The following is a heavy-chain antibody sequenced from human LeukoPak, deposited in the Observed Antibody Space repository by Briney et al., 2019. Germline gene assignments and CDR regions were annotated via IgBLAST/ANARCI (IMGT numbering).Heavy chain of an antibody. CDR3: ARDPGYCSGVSCYAAYYFDS. D-gene: IGHD2-15*01. J-gene: IGHJ4*02. CDR2: VSFSSSYI. Sequence: GGSLRLSCAAAGFTFSSYSMNWVRQAPGKGLEWVSSVSFSSSYIYYADSVKGRFTISRDNAKNSLYLQMHSLRAEDTAVYYCARDPGYCSGVSCYAAYYFDSWGQGTLVTVSS. V-gene: IGHV3-21*01. CDR1: GFTFSSYS.